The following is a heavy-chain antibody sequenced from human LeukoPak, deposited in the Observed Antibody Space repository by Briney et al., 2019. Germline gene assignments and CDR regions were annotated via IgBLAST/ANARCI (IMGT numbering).Heavy chain of an antibody. CDR1: GFTFSGYV. D-gene: IGHD3-10*01. CDR2: ISGSGGTT. Sequence: GGSLRLSCAASGFTFSGYVMSWVRQAPGKGLEWVSAISGSGGTTYYADSVKGRFTISRDNSKNTLYLQMNSLRAEDTAVYYCAKVLFGDEDAFDIWGQGTMVTVSS. V-gene: IGHV3-23*01. J-gene: IGHJ3*02. CDR3: AKVLFGDEDAFDI.